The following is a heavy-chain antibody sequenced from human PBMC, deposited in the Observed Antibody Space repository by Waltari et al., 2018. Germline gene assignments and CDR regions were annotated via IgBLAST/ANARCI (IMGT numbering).Heavy chain of an antibody. CDR2: IKSKTDGGTT. V-gene: IGHV3-15*01. CDR1: GFTSINAW. J-gene: IGHJ6*02. CDR3: TTDRYFDWLSPFRYYYGMDV. Sequence: EVELVESGGGLVKLGGSLRVSGAASGFTSINAWMSRVRLALGKGLGRIGRIKSKTDGGTTDYAAPVKGRFTISRDDSKNTLYLQMNSLKTEDTAVYYCTTDRYFDWLSPFRYYYGMDVWGQGTTVTVSS. D-gene: IGHD3-9*01.